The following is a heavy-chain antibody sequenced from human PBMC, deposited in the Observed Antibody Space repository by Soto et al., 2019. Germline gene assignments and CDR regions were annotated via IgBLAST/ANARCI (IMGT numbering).Heavy chain of an antibody. CDR3: ASDRDGFNS. CDR2: IFYSGSP. J-gene: IGHJ4*02. Sequence: SETLSLTCTVSGGSITTYYWSWIRQSPGKGLGWIGYIFYSGSPNYNPSLKSRVTISVDTSQNQISLKLSSVTAADTAVYYCASDRDGFNSWGRGTLVTVSS. CDR1: GGSITTYY. D-gene: IGHD5-12*01. V-gene: IGHV4-59*01.